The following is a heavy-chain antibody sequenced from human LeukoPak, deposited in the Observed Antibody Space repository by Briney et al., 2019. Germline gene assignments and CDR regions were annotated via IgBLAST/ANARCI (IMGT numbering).Heavy chain of an antibody. V-gene: IGHV3-74*01. CDR1: GFTFSASW. J-gene: IGHJ4*02. CDR2: INGDGSTT. Sequence: GGSLRLSCAASGFTFSASWMHWARQAPGKGLVWVSRINGDGSTTDYADSVKGRFTISRDNAKNPLYLQMNSLRAEDTAVYYCARSGGGYWDSWGQGTLVTVSS. D-gene: IGHD2-21*01. CDR3: ARSGGGYWDS.